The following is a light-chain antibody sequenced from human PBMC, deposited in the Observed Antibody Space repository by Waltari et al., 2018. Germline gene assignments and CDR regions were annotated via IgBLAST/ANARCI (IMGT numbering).Light chain of an antibody. J-gene: IGLJ1*01. V-gene: IGLV2-23*02. CDR1: NRDVRLHHF. Sequence: QSALTQPSSVSVSPGQSITIPCPGTNRDVRLHHFVSWYQQHPGKAPKLMNYEVTRRPSGSSSRFSGSKSGNTAYLTISGLQAEDEADYHCCSYTRSFTYVFGTGTKVTVL. CDR3: CSYTRSFTYV. CDR2: EVT.